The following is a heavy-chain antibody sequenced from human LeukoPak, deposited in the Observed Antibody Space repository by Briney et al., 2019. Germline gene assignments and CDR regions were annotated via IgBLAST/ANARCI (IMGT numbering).Heavy chain of an antibody. CDR2: ISSSSSSYI. D-gene: IGHD6-13*01. CDR3: ARDPDVAAAGTN. V-gene: IGHV3-21*01. J-gene: IGHJ4*02. Sequence: SGGSLRLSCAASGFTFSSYSMNWVRQAPGKGLEWVSSISSSSSSYIYYADSVKGRFTISRDNAKNSLYLQMNSLRAEDTAVYYCARDPDVAAAGTNWGQGTLVTVSS. CDR1: GFTFSSYS.